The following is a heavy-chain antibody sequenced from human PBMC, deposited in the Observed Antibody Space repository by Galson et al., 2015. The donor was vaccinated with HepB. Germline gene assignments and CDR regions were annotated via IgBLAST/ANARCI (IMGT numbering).Heavy chain of an antibody. CDR1: GFTFSSYN. D-gene: IGHD3-10*01. J-gene: IGHJ6*02. Sequence: SLRLSCAASGFTFSSYNMNWVRQAPGKGLEWVSYISSSSSTRYYADSVKGRFTISRDNAKNSLYLQMNSLRAEDTAVYYCARDRGGSGSYLSYYYGMDVWGQGTTVTVSS. CDR2: ISSSSSTR. V-gene: IGHV3-48*04. CDR3: ARDRGGSGSYLSYYYGMDV.